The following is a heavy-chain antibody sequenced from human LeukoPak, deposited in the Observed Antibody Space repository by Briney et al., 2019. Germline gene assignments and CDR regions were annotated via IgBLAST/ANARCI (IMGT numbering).Heavy chain of an antibody. Sequence: PSETLSLTCTVSGGSISSYYWSWIRQPPGKGLEWIAYLFYSGSTDYNPSLESRVTISVDTSKNQFSLKLSSVTAADTAVYYCARIRAIHYYGMDVWGQGTTVTVSS. D-gene: IGHD2-2*01. V-gene: IGHV4-59*08. CDR3: ARIRAIHYYGMDV. CDR2: LFYSGST. J-gene: IGHJ6*02. CDR1: GGSISSYY.